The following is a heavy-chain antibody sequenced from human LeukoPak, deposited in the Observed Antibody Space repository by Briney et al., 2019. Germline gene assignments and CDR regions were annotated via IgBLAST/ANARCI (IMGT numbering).Heavy chain of an antibody. CDR2: IYYSGST. CDR1: GGSISSSSYY. J-gene: IGHJ4*02. D-gene: IGHD3-3*01. V-gene: IGHV4-39*01. CDR3: ARNFAGWSGSGDY. Sequence: PSETLSLTCTVSGGSISSSSYYWGWIRQPPGKGLEWIGSIYYSGSTYYNPSLKSRVTISVDTSKNQFSLKLSSVTAADTAVYYCARNFAGWSGSGDYWGQGTLVTVSS.